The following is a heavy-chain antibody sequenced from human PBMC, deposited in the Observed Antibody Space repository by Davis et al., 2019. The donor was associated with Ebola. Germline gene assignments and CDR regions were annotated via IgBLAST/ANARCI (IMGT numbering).Heavy chain of an antibody. Sequence: SETLSLTCAVSAGSISSGGYSWSWIRQPPGKGLEWIGYIYHSGSTYYNPSLKSRVTISVDRSKNQFSLKLSSVTAADTAVYYCARGYSFSWYICDSWGQGTLVTVSS. CDR1: AGSISSGGYS. CDR3: ARGYSFSWYICDS. CDR2: IYHSGST. V-gene: IGHV4-30-2*01. J-gene: IGHJ4*02. D-gene: IGHD1-1*01.